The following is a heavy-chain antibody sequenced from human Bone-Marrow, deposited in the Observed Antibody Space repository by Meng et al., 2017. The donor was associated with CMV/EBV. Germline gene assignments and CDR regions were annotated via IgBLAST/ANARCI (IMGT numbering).Heavy chain of an antibody. CDR3: ARTGGPRDDYYYYGMDV. CDR1: GFTFSSYG. CDR2: ISYDGSNK. J-gene: IGHJ6*02. V-gene: IGHV3-30*19. Sequence: GESLKISCAASGFTFSSYGMHWVRQAPGKGLEWVAVISYDGSNKYYADSVKGRFTISRDNSKNTLYLQMNSLRAEDTAVYYCARTGGPRDDYYYYGMDVWGQGTTVTVSS. D-gene: IGHD1-14*01.